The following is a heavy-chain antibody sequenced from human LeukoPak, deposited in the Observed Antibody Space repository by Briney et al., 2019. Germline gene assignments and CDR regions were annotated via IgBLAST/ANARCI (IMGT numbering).Heavy chain of an antibody. CDR2: ISAYNGNP. J-gene: IGHJ6*02. Sequence: ASVKVSCKASGYAFTSYGISWVRQAPGQGLEWMGWISAYNGNPNYAQKLQGRVTMTTDTSTSTAYMELRSLRSDDTAVYYCARDQNNWNYHRSYYYYYGMDVWGQGTTVTVSS. CDR1: GYAFTSYG. CDR3: ARDQNNWNYHRSYYYYYGMDV. V-gene: IGHV1-18*01. D-gene: IGHD1-7*01.